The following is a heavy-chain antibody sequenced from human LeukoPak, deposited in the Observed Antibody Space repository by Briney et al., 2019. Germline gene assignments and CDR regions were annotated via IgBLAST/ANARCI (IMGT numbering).Heavy chain of an antibody. J-gene: IGHJ4*02. V-gene: IGHV3-7*01. D-gene: IGHD4-17*01. Sequence: GGSLRLSCAASGFSFSPYWMSWLRQGPGKGLDWVASINPDGSGTSYVDSVKGRFTISRDNAQNSLYLQMNSLSAEDTAVYYSARLFGGVTTFDYWGQGTLVTVSS. CDR1: GFSFSPYW. CDR2: INPDGSGT. CDR3: ARLFGGVTTFDY.